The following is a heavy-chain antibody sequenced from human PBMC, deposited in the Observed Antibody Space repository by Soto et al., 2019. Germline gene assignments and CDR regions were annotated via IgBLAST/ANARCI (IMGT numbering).Heavy chain of an antibody. CDR3: ARSTVTPTGGYYYYGMDV. CDR1: GYSFTSYW. D-gene: IGHD4-17*01. J-gene: IGHJ6*02. Sequence: GESLKISCKGSGYSFTSYWIGWVRQMPGKGLEWMGIIYPGDSDTRYSPSFQGQVTISADKSISTAYLQWSSLKASDTAMYDCARSTVTPTGGYYYYGMDVWGQGTTVTVSS. V-gene: IGHV5-51*01. CDR2: IYPGDSDT.